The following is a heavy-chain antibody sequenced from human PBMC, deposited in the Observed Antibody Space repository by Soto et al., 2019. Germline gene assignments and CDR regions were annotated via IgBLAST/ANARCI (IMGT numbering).Heavy chain of an antibody. V-gene: IGHV3-21*05. D-gene: IGHD3-10*01. Sequence: PGGSLRLSCAASGFNFSLFSMNWVRQAPGKGLEWVSYISSSSSYTNYADSVKGRFTISRDNAKNSLYLQMNSLRAEDTAVYYCARSGSYYLDAFDIWGQGTMVTVSS. J-gene: IGHJ3*02. CDR1: GFNFSLFS. CDR2: ISSSSSYT. CDR3: ARSGSYYLDAFDI.